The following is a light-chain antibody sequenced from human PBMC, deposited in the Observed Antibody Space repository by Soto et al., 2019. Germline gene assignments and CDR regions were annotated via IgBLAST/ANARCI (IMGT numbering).Light chain of an antibody. J-gene: IGKJ1*01. V-gene: IGKV1-39*01. CDR3: QQSYSTPWT. CDR2: AAS. Sequence: DIQMTQSPSSLSASVGDRVTITCRASQSIRSYLNWYQQKPGKAPKLLIYAASSLQNWVPSRFSGSGSGTYFTHTISSLQPEDFSTYYCQQSYSTPWTFGQGTKVEIK. CDR1: QSIRSY.